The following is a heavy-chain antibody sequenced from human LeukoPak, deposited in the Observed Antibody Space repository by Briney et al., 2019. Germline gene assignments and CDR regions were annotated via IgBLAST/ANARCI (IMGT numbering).Heavy chain of an antibody. CDR2: ISWNSGSI. Sequence: PGGSLRLSCAASGLTFDDYAMHWVRQAPGKGLEWVSGISWNSGSIGYVDSVKGRFTISRDNAKNSLYLQMNSLRAEDTALYYCARDHGFSYYYYYMDVWGKGTTVTVSS. D-gene: IGHD3-3*01. CDR1: GLTFDDYA. CDR3: ARDHGFSYYYYYMDV. J-gene: IGHJ6*03. V-gene: IGHV3-9*01.